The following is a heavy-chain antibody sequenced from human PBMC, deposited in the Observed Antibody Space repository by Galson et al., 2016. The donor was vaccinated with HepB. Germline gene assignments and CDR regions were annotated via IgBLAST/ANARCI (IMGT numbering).Heavy chain of an antibody. V-gene: IGHV4-34*12. CDR2: IFYGGNT. CDR1: DGSFRSYY. CDR3: ARCVRGYDRYYFDS. Sequence: SETLSLTCAVYDGSFRSYYWSWIRQTPEKGLEWVGYIFYGGNTYYKTTLKSRVTISLDTSKNHFSLKLTYVTAADTALYYCARCVRGYDRYYFDSWGQGTLVSVSS. D-gene: IGHD5-12*01. J-gene: IGHJ4*02.